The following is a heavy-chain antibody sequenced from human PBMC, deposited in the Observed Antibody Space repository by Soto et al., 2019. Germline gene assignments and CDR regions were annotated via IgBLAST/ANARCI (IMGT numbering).Heavy chain of an antibody. CDR3: ARGVHYDSSGYYYFY. CDR1: GGTFSTYA. D-gene: IGHD3-22*01. V-gene: IGHV1-69*13. Sequence: SVKVSCNASGGTFSTYAIDWVRQAPGQGLEWMGGIIPLFGTAKYAQNFQGRITITADESTNTAYMELRSLRSQDTAVYYCARGVHYDSSGYYYFYWGQGTLVPASP. J-gene: IGHJ4*02. CDR2: IIPLFGTA.